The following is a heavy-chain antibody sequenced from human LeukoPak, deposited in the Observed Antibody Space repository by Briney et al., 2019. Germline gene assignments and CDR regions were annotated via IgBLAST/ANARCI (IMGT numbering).Heavy chain of an antibody. CDR2: INHSGST. J-gene: IGHJ4*02. V-gene: IGHV4-34*01. CDR1: GGSFSGYY. D-gene: IGHD2-15*01. Sequence: SETLSLTCAVYGGSFSGYYWSWIRQPPGKGLEWIGEINHSGSTNYNPSLKSRVTISVDTSKNQFSLKLSSVTAADTAVYYWARVEGYCSGGSCYPYIFDYWGQGTLVTVSS. CDR3: ARVEGYCSGGSCYPYIFDY.